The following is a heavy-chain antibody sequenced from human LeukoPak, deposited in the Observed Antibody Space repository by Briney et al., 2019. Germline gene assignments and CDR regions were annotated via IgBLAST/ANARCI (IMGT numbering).Heavy chain of an antibody. Sequence: SVKVSCKASGGTFSSYAISWVRQAPGQGLEWMGRIIPILGIANYAQKFQGRVTITADKSTSTAYMELSSLRSDDTAVYYCARGGDILTGGNYDYWGQGTLVTVSS. J-gene: IGHJ4*02. D-gene: IGHD3-9*01. CDR2: IIPILGIA. V-gene: IGHV1-69*04. CDR1: GGTFSSYA. CDR3: ARGGDILTGGNYDY.